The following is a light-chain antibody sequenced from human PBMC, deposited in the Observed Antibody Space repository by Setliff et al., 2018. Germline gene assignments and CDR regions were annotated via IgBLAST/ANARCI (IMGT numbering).Light chain of an antibody. CDR2: EVT. V-gene: IGLV2-14*01. J-gene: IGLJ2*01. CDR1: TSDVGGYDY. CDR3: LSYTSETTHAL. Sequence: QSALAQPAAVSGSPGQSIAISCTGTTSDVGGYDYVSWYQHHPGKAPKLIIFEVTKRPSGVSDRFSGSKSGNTASLTISGLQAEDEADYYCLSYTSETTHALFGGGTQLTVL.